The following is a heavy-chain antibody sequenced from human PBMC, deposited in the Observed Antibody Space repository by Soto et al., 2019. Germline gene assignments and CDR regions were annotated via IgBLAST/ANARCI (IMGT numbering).Heavy chain of an antibody. CDR2: ISYDGSNK. J-gene: IGHJ4*02. Sequence: PGGSLRLSCAASGFTFSSYAMHWVRQAPGKGLEWVAVISYDGSNKYYADSVKGRFTISRDNSKNTLYLQMNSLRAEDTAVYYCARDTDDSYGYLDYWGPGTLVTVSS. V-gene: IGHV3-30-3*01. D-gene: IGHD5-18*01. CDR1: GFTFSSYA. CDR3: ARDTDDSYGYLDY.